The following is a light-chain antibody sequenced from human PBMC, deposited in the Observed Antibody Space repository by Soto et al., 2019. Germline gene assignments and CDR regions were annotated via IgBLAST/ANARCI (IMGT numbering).Light chain of an antibody. CDR1: SPNIGGNA. J-gene: IGLJ1*01. Sequence: QSALTQPPSASGTPGQRVTISCSGSSPNIGGNAVNWYQQLPGTAPKVLIYSNNQRPSGVPDRFSGSKSGTSASLAISGPQSEDEADYYCAAWDDSLNGYVFGTGTKVTVL. V-gene: IGLV1-44*01. CDR2: SNN. CDR3: AAWDDSLNGYV.